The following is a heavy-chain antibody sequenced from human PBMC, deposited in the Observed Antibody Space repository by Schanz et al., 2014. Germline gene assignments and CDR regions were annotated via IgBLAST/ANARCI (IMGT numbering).Heavy chain of an antibody. J-gene: IGHJ4*02. CDR1: GYSFNLFG. D-gene: IGHD3-22*01. Sequence: QVQLVQSGAEVQKPGASVMLSCKTSGYSFNLFGVSWVRQAPGQGLEWMGWISAYNGNMNYAPKFQGRVTMTIDTSPSTAYMELRNLRSDDTAVYYCVRDGDERLVVIFDQWGQGTLVTVSS. V-gene: IGHV1-18*04. CDR3: VRDGDERLVVIFDQ. CDR2: ISAYNGNM.